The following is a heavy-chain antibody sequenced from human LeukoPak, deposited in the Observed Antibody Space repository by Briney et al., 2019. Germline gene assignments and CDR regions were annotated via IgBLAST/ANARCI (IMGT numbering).Heavy chain of an antibody. V-gene: IGHV4-34*01. D-gene: IGHD6-13*01. Sequence: ASETLSLTCAVYGGSFSGYYWSWIRQPPGKGLEWIGEINHSGSTNYNPSLKSRVTISVDTSKNQFSLKLSSVTAADTAVYHCARRKLVPVFDYWGQGTLVTVSS. CDR2: INHSGST. J-gene: IGHJ4*02. CDR1: GGSFSGYY. CDR3: ARRKLVPVFDY.